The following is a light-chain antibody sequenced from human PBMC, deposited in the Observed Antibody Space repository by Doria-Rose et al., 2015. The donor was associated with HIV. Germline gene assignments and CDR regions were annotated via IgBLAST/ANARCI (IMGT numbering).Light chain of an antibody. CDR1: SSDVGRYNY. J-gene: IGLJ1*01. V-gene: IGLV2-14*03. CDR3: CSYTSSSTYV. Sequence: QSALTQPASVSGSPGQSITISCTGTSSDVGRYNYVSWYQQHPGKAPKFMIYDVSNRPSGVSNRFSGSKSGNTASLTISGLQAEDEANYYCCSYTSSSTYVFGTGTKVTVL. CDR2: DVS.